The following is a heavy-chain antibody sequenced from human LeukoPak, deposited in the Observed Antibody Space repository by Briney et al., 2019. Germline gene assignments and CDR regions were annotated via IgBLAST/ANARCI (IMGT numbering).Heavy chain of an antibody. Sequence: GGSLRLSCAASGFTFSDHYMDWVRQAPGKGLEWVGRSRNKANSYTTEYAASVEGRFTISRDDSKNSLYLQMNSLKTEDTAVYYCTRDLTGTYHNYWGQGTLVAVSS. D-gene: IGHD3-9*01. CDR2: SRNKANSYTT. V-gene: IGHV3-72*01. CDR1: GFTFSDHY. J-gene: IGHJ4*02. CDR3: TRDLTGTYHNY.